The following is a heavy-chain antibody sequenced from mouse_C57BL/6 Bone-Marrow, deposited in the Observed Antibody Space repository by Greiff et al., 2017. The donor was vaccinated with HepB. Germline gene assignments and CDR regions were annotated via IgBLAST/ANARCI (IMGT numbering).Heavy chain of an antibody. V-gene: IGHV1-19*01. Sequence: DVKLQESGPVLVKPGASVKMSCKASGYTFTDYYMNWVKQSHGKSLEWIGVINPYNGGTSYNQKFKGKATLTVDKSSSTAYMELNSLTSEDSAVYYCARDGRFYAMDYWGQGTSVTVSS. J-gene: IGHJ4*01. CDR3: ARDGRFYAMDY. D-gene: IGHD2-3*01. CDR1: GYTFTDYY. CDR2: INPYNGGT.